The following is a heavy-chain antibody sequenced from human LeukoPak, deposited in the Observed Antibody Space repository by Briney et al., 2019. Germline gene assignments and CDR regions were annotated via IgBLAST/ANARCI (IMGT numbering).Heavy chain of an antibody. CDR1: GFTFSRYA. V-gene: IGHV3-23*01. J-gene: IGHJ4*02. CDR3: AKELERTLLEY. D-gene: IGHD1-1*01. CDR2: ISGSGGTT. Sequence: PGGSLRLSCAASGFTFSRYAMTWVRQAPGKGLEWVSVISGSGGTTDYADSVKGRFTITRDSSKNTLYLQMKSLRAKDTAVYYCAKELERTLLEYWGQGTLVTVSS.